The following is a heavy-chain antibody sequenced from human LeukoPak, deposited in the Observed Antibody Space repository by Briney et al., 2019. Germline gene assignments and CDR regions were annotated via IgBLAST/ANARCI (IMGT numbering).Heavy chain of an antibody. D-gene: IGHD3-9*01. CDR3: ARDHGRKGNFDRLGYGMDV. Sequence: SETLSLTCAVYGGSFSGYYWSWIRQPPGKGLEWIGYIYYSGSTYYNPSLKSRVTISVDTSKNQFSLKLSSVTAADTAVYYCARDHGRKGNFDRLGYGMDVWGQGTTVTVSS. V-gene: IGHV4-34*09. J-gene: IGHJ6*02. CDR2: IYYSGST. CDR1: GGSFSGYY.